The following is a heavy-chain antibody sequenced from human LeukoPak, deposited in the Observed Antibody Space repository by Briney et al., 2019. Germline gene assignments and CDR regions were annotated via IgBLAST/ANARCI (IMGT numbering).Heavy chain of an antibody. V-gene: IGHV3-33*01. D-gene: IGHD6-19*01. CDR3: ASSSGWYLSSDY. J-gene: IGHJ4*02. CDR1: GFTFRTYG. Sequence: PGGSLRLSCAASGFTFRTYGMHWVRQAPGKGLEWVAVIWYDGSDKYHADSVKGRFTISRDNSKNMLYLQMNSLRAEDTAVYYCASSSGWYLSSDYWAREPWSPSPQ. CDR2: IWYDGSDK.